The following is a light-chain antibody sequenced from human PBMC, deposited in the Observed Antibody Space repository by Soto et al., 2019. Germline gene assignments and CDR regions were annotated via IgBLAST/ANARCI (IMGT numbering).Light chain of an antibody. CDR2: DAS. V-gene: IGKV1-33*01. Sequence: DIQMTQSPPSLSASVGDRVTITCQASEHINNYLNWYQQIPGKAPKLLIYDASNLAAGAPSRFSRSGSGTAFTFAISGLQPDDVATYYCQQYDSLPLTFGGGTKVDIK. CDR3: QQYDSLPLT. CDR1: EHINNY. J-gene: IGKJ4*01.